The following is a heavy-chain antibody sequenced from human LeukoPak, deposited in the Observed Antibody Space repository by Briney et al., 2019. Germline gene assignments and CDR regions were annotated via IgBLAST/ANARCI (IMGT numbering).Heavy chain of an antibody. CDR2: ISGSGDNT. V-gene: IGHV3-23*01. CDR3: TKGPYGNGISYGMDV. D-gene: IGHD3-10*01. Sequence: PGGSLRLSCAASGFTFSNCGMSWVRLSPGKGLEWVSVISGSGDNTYYANSVKGRFTVSRDNSKNTLYLQMNNLRGEDTALYYCTKGPYGNGISYGMDVWGQGTTVTVSS. J-gene: IGHJ6*02. CDR1: GFTFSNCG.